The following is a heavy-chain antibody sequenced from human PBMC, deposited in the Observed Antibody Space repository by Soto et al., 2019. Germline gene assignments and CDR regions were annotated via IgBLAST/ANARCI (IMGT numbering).Heavy chain of an antibody. CDR3: ARCRPLYSSSSAYYFDY. V-gene: IGHV1-69*06. D-gene: IGHD6-6*01. J-gene: IGHJ4*02. CDR1: GGTFSSYA. Sequence: QVQLVQSGAEVKKPGSSVKVSCKASGGTFSSYAISWVRQAPGQGLEWMGGIIPIFGTANYAQKFQGRVTITEDKSTSTAYMELRSLRSEDTAVYYCARCRPLYSSSSAYYFDYWGQGTLVTVSS. CDR2: IIPIFGTA.